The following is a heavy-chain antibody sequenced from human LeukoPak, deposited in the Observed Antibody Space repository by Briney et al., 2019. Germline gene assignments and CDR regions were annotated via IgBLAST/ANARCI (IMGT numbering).Heavy chain of an antibody. CDR2: IYYSGST. Sequence: SETLSLTCTVSGGSISSSSYYWGWIRQPPGKGLEWIGSIYYSGSTYYNPSLKSRVTISVDTSKNQFSLKLSPVTAADTAVYYCARPPYSSSWYYFDYWGQGTLVTVSS. CDR3: ARPPYSSSWYYFDY. J-gene: IGHJ4*02. V-gene: IGHV4-39*01. CDR1: GGSISSSSYY. D-gene: IGHD6-13*01.